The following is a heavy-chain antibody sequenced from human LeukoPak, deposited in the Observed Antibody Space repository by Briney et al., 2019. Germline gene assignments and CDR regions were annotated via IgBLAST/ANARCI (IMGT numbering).Heavy chain of an antibody. D-gene: IGHD5-18*01. CDR3: ATYRQVLLPFES. CDR2: ISGSGGNT. Sequence: PGGSLRLSCAVSGFTFSRYWMSWVRQAPGKGLEWVSAISGSGGNTYYADSVKGRFTISRDNSKNTLYLQMNSLRAEDTAIYYCATYRQVLLPFESWGQGTLVTVSS. V-gene: IGHV3-23*01. J-gene: IGHJ4*02. CDR1: GFTFSRYW.